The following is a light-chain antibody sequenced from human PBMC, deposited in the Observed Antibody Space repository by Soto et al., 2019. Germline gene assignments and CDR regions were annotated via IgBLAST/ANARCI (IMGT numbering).Light chain of an antibody. CDR2: AAS. CDR1: QSFSSSF. V-gene: IGKV3-20*01. J-gene: IGKJ1*01. CDR3: QQYGSSPGT. Sequence: EIVLTQSPGTLSLSPGERATLSCRASQSFSSSFLAWYQQKPGQAPRLLIYAASSRATVIPDRFSGSGSGTDFTLTISILEPEDVAVYYCQQYGSSPGTFGQGTKVEVK.